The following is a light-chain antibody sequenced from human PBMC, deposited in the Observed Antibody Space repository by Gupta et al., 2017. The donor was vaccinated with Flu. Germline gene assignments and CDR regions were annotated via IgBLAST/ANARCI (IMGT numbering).Light chain of an antibody. J-gene: IGKJ2*01. CDR1: QSISTW. CDR3: QQANSYSHA. V-gene: IGKV1-5*03. CDR2: KAS. Sequence: PSTLSASVGDRVTITYRASQSISTWLAWYQQKPGKTPKLLIYKASTLESGVPSRFSGSGSGTEFTLTISSLQPDDFATYYCQQANSYSHAFGQGTKLEIK.